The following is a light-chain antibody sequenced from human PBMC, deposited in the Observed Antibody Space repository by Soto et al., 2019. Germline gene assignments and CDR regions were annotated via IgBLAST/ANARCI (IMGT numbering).Light chain of an antibody. Sequence: QSVLAQPASVSGSPGQSITISCTGTSSDVGSYNLVSWYQQHPVKAPKLMIYEGSKRPSGVSNRFSGSKSGNTASLTISGLQAEDEADYYCCSYARSSAYDFGTGTKVTV. J-gene: IGLJ1*01. CDR3: CSYARSSAYD. CDR2: EGS. V-gene: IGLV2-23*01. CDR1: SSDVGSYNL.